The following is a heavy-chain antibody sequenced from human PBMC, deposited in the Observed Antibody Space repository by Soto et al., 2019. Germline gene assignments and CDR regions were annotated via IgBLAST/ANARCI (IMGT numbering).Heavy chain of an antibody. J-gene: IGHJ6*02. Sequence: PGESLKISCQGSGYTFSSYWIGWVRQMPGKGLEWMGIIYPGDSDTKYSPAFQGQVTISADKSNSTAYLQWSSLKASDTAMYYCARTLNSGWYDYYYGMDVWGQGTTVTVSS. V-gene: IGHV5-51*01. CDR1: GYTFSSYW. CDR3: ARTLNSGWYDYYYGMDV. D-gene: IGHD6-19*01. CDR2: IYPGDSDT.